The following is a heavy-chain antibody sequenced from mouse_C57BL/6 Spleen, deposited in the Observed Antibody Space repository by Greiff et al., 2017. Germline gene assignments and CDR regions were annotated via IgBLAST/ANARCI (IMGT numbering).Heavy chain of an antibody. V-gene: IGHV3-1*01. CDR3: ARGYYPIFDY. J-gene: IGHJ2*01. CDR1: GYSITSGYD. CDR2: ISYSGST. Sequence: DVHLVESGPGMVKPSQSLSLTCTVTGYSITSGYDWHWIRHFPGNKLEWMGYISYSGSTNYNPSLKSRISITHDTSKNHFFLKLNSVTTEDTATYYCARGYYPIFDYWGRGTTLTVSS. D-gene: IGHD2-12*01.